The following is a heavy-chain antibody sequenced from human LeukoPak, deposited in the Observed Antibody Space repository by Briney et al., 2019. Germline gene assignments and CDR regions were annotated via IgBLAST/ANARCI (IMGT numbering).Heavy chain of an antibody. CDR1: GGTFSSYA. D-gene: IGHD3-9*01. Sequence: ASVMVSCKASGGTFSSYAISWVRQAPGQGLEWMGGIIPIFGTANYAQKFQGRVTITADESTSTAYMELSSLRSEDTAVYYCALRYFDWSGRDYWGQGTLVTVSS. J-gene: IGHJ4*02. CDR3: ALRYFDWSGRDY. CDR2: IIPIFGTA. V-gene: IGHV1-69*13.